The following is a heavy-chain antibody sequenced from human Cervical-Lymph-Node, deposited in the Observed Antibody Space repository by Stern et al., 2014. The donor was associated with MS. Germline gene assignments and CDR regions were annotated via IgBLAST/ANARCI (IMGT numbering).Heavy chain of an antibody. CDR2: IHPNSGDT. D-gene: IGHD2-21*01. CDR1: GYTFTDYY. V-gene: IGHV1-2*02. J-gene: IGHJ4*02. CDR3: ARGLATAVIADY. Sequence: VQLVQSGAEVKKPGASVTVSCKASGYTFTDYYMPWVRQAPGQGLEWMVWIHPNSGDTKYARKFQGRVTLTRDTSISTVYLDLSGLGYDDTAVYYCARGLATAVIADYWGQGTLVTVS.